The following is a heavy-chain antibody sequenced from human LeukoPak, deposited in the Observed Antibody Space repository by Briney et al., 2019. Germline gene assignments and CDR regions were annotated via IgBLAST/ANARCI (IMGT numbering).Heavy chain of an antibody. CDR2: ISYDGSNK. V-gene: IGHV3-30*18. Sequence: PGGSLRLSCAASGFTFSSYGMHWVRQAPGKGLEWVAVISYDGSNKYYADSVKGRFTISRDNSKNTLYLQMNSLRAEDTAVYYCAKSMYYDILTGYYKGGPDLGMILFDYWGQGTLVTVSS. CDR3: AKSMYYDILTGYYKGGPDLGMILFDY. CDR1: GFTFSSYG. D-gene: IGHD3-9*01. J-gene: IGHJ4*02.